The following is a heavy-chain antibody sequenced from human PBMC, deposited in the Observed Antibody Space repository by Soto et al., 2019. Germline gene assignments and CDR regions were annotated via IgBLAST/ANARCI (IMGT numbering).Heavy chain of an antibody. D-gene: IGHD3-3*01. V-gene: IGHV3-11*01. CDR3: ARGGVDFWSGYWGVDF. CDR1: GFTFRDYY. CDR2: ISSTGSSM. J-gene: IGHJ4*02. Sequence: GGSLRLSCAASGFTFRDYYMCWIRQAAGEGLECVSHISSTGSSMSYVDSGRGRFIISRYKAKNSLYLEMTSLRAEDTAIYYCARGGVDFWSGYWGVDFWGQGSLVTVSS.